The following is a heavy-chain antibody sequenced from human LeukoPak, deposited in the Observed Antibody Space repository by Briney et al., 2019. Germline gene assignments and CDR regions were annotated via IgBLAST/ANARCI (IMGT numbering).Heavy chain of an antibody. Sequence: GRSQRLSCAASGFTFSSYGIHWVRQAPGKGLEWVAVISYDGNNIYYADSVKGRFTISRDNSKNALYLQMNSLRAEDTAVYYCAKGMGLDGYNSVFYWGQGTQVTVSS. CDR2: ISYDGNNI. D-gene: IGHD5-24*01. CDR1: GFTFSSYG. J-gene: IGHJ4*02. CDR3: AKGMGLDGYNSVFY. V-gene: IGHV3-30*18.